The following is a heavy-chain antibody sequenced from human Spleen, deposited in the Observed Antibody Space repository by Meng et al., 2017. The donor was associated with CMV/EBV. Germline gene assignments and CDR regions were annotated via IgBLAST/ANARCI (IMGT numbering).Heavy chain of an antibody. CDR2: INPSGGST. CDR1: GYTFTTYY. D-gene: IGHD1-1*01. CDR3: ARVWNFPNWCDP. V-gene: IGHV1-46*01. J-gene: IGHJ5*02. Sequence: ASVKVSCKASGYTFTTYYMHWLRQAPGQGLEWMGIINPSGGSTTYAQKFQGRVTMTRDTSTSTVYMELSSLRSEDTAVYYCARVWNFPNWCDPWGQGTLVTVSS.